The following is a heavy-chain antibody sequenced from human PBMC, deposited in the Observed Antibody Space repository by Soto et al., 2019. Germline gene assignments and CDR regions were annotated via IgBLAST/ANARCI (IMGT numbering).Heavy chain of an antibody. CDR2: MNPNSGNT. D-gene: IGHD3-16*01. V-gene: IGHV1-8*02. Sequence: QVQLVQSGAEVQKPGSSVKVSCKASGGTFSSYAISWVRQAPGQGLEWMGWMNPNSGNTGYAQKFQGRVTMTRNTSISTAYMELSSLRSEDTAVYYCARDFGYPRDYWGQGSLVTVSS. CDR3: ARDFGYPRDY. J-gene: IGHJ4*02. CDR1: GGTFSSYA.